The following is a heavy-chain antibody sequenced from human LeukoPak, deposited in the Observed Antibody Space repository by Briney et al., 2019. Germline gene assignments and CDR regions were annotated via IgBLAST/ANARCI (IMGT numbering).Heavy chain of an antibody. J-gene: IGHJ4*02. Sequence: GASVKVSCKASGYTFTSYGISWVRQAPGQGLEWMGWISAYNGNTNYAQKLQGRVTMTTDTSTSTAYMELRSLRSDDTAVYYCAREGWGIAAAGTFGYWGQGTLVTVSS. D-gene: IGHD6-13*01. CDR3: AREGWGIAAAGTFGY. V-gene: IGHV1-18*01. CDR2: ISAYNGNT. CDR1: GYTFTSYG.